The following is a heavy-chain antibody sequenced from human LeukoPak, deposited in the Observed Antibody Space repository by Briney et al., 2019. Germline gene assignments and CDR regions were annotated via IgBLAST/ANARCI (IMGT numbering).Heavy chain of an antibody. CDR1: GFTFRTYS. D-gene: IGHD6-6*01. V-gene: IGHV3-48*02. J-gene: IGHJ4*02. CDR3: AREYSSSSGKALDY. Sequence: GGPLRLSCAASGFTFRTYSMNWVRQPPAKGLEWVSYISSSSSTIYYADSVKGRFTISRDNAKNSLYLQMNSLRDEDTAVYYCAREYSSSSGKALDYWGQGTLVTVSS. CDR2: ISSSSSTI.